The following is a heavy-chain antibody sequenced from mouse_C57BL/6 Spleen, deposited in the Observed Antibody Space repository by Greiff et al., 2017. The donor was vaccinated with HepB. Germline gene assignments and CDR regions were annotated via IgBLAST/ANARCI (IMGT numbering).Heavy chain of an antibody. J-gene: IGHJ2*01. V-gene: IGHV2-5*01. CDR3: AKKGYDYDGFDY. CDR1: GFSLTSYG. D-gene: IGHD2-4*01. Sequence: VKLLESGPGLVQPSQSLSITCTVSGFSLTSYGVHWVRQSPGKGLEWLGVIWRGGSTDYNAAFMSRLSITKDNSKSQVFFKMNSLQADDTAIYYCAKKGYDYDGFDYWGQGTTLTVSS. CDR2: IWRGGST.